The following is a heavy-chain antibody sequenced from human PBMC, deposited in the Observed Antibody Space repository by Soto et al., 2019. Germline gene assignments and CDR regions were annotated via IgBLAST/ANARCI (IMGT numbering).Heavy chain of an antibody. CDR1: GLNFIGYY. CDR3: ARTLYSYGPRFDY. D-gene: IGHD5-18*01. J-gene: IGHJ4*02. CDR2: INHSGST. V-gene: IGHV4-34*01. Sequence: SETLSLTCTFYGLNFIGYYWTWIRQPPGTGLEWIGEINHSGSTNYNPSLKSRVTISVDTSKNQFSLKLSSVTAADTAVYYCARTLYSYGPRFDYWGQGTLVTVSS.